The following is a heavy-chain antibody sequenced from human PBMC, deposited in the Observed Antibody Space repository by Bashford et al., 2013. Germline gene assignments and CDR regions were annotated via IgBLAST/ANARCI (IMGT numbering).Heavy chain of an antibody. J-gene: IGHJ4*02. V-gene: IGHV1-18*01. CDR2: ISAYNGNT. CDR3: ARDFVVAVAGNAGY. D-gene: IGHD6-19*01. CDR1: GYTFTSYG. Sequence: VASVKVSCKASGYTFTSYGISWVRQAPGQGLEWMGWISAYNGNTNYAQKLQGRVTMTTDTSTSTAYMELRSLRSDDTAVYYCARDFVVAVAGNAGYWGQGTLVTVSS.